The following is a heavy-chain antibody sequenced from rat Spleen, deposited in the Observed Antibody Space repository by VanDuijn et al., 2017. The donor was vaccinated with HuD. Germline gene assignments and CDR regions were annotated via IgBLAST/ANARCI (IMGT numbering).Heavy chain of an antibody. D-gene: IGHD4-3*01. CDR2: ISYSGST. CDR3: ARWAGGFDY. CDR1: GDSISSNF. V-gene: IGHV3-1*01. J-gene: IGHJ2*01. Sequence: EVQLQESGPGLVKPSQSLSLTCSVTGDSISSNFWGWIRKFPGNKMEWMGYISYSGSTNYNPSLKSRISITRDTSKIQFFLQLNSVTTEDTATYYCARWAGGFDYWGQGVMVTVSS.